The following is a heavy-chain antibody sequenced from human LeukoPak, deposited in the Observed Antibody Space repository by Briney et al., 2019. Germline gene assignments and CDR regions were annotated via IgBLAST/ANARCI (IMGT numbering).Heavy chain of an antibody. J-gene: IGHJ4*02. CDR1: GGSFSGYY. Sequence: PSETLSLTCAVYGGSFSGYYWSWIRQPPGKGLEWIGEINHSGSTNYNPSLKSRVTISVDTSKNQFSLKLSSVTAADTAVYYCARLQPPTVVTPRFDYWGQGTLVTVSS. V-gene: IGHV4-34*01. D-gene: IGHD4-23*01. CDR3: ARLQPPTVVTPRFDY. CDR2: INHSGST.